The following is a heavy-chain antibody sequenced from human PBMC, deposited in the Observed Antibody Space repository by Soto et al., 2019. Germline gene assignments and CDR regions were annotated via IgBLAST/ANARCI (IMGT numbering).Heavy chain of an antibody. CDR3: ARGEIRYFDWLLHSRYYYYGMDV. V-gene: IGHV4-34*01. D-gene: IGHD3-9*01. Sequence: SETLSLTCAVSGGSFSGYYWSWIRQPPGKGLEWIGEINHSGSTNYNPSLKGRVTISVDTSKNQFSLKLSSVTAADTAVYYCARGEIRYFDWLLHSRYYYYGMDVWGQGTTVTVSS. J-gene: IGHJ6*02. CDR1: GGSFSGYY. CDR2: INHSGST.